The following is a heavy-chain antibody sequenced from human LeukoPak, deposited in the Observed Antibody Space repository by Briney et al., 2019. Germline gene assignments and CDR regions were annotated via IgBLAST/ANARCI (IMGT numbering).Heavy chain of an antibody. CDR1: GFTFSSYS. J-gene: IGHJ4*02. CDR2: ISSSSSYI. Sequence: PGGSLRLSCAASGFTFSSYSMNWVRQAPGKGLEWVSSISSSSSYIYYADSVKGRLTISRDNAKNSLYLQMNSLRAEDTAVYYCARASTKGELFGGFDYWGQGTLVTVSS. D-gene: IGHD3-10*01. V-gene: IGHV3-21*01. CDR3: ARASTKGELFGGFDY.